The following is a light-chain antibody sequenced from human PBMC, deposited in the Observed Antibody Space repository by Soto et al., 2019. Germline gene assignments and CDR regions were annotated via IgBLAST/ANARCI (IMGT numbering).Light chain of an antibody. CDR3: QQYNRWPPYT. V-gene: IGKV3-15*01. CDR2: GAS. CDR1: QSVGSN. Sequence: EIVMTQSPATLSVSPGERATLSCRASQSVGSNLAWFQQKPGQAPRLLIYGASTRATGVPARFSGSGSGTEFTLTISSLQSEDFAVYYCQQYNRWPPYTFGQGTKLEIK. J-gene: IGKJ2*01.